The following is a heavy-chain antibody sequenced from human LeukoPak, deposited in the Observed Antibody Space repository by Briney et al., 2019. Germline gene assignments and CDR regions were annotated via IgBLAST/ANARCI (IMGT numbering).Heavy chain of an antibody. V-gene: IGHV4-59*08. D-gene: IGHD6-13*01. CDR2: IYYSGST. J-gene: IGHJ3*02. Sequence: PSETLSLTCTVSGGSISSYYWSWIRQPPGKGLEWIGYIYYSGSTNYNPSLKSRVTISVDTSKNQFSLKLSSVTAADTAVYYCAIPGYSSSCYYAFDIWGQGTMVTVSS. CDR1: GGSISSYY. CDR3: AIPGYSSSCYYAFDI.